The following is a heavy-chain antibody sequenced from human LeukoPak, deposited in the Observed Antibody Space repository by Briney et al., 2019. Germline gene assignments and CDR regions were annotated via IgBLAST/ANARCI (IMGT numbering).Heavy chain of an antibody. Sequence: KTGGSLRLSCAASGFTFSPYGMNWVRQAPGKGLEWVSSISSGASYIYYADSVKGRFTISRDNAKNSLYLQMNSLRAEDTAVYYCARDVSRFLLWGQGTTVTVSS. V-gene: IGHV3-21*01. CDR1: GFTFSPYG. CDR2: ISSGASYI. J-gene: IGHJ6*02. D-gene: IGHD3-3*01. CDR3: ARDVSRFLL.